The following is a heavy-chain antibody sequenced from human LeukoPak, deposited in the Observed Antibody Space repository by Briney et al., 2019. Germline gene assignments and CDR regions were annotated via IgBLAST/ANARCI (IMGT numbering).Heavy chain of an antibody. Sequence: SSETLSLTCTVSGGSISSSSYYWGWIRQPPGKGLEWIGSIYYSGYTYYNPSLVSRVTISVDTSKNQFSLKLSSVTAADTAIYYCAKHYMGSSYNRGLDSWGQGTLVTVSS. D-gene: IGHD3-10*01. CDR1: GGSISSSSYY. J-gene: IGHJ4*02. CDR3: AKHYMGSSYNRGLDS. V-gene: IGHV4-39*01. CDR2: IYYSGYT.